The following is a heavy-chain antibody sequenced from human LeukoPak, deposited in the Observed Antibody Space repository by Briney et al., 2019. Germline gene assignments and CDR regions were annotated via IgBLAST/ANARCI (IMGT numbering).Heavy chain of an antibody. CDR1: GYTFTTYW. Sequence: GESLKISCKGSGYTFTTYWIGWVRQMPGKGLEWMGIIYPGDSDTRYSPSFQGQVTISADKSISTAYLQWSSLKASDIAMYYCASAIVEVPAADHAFDIWGQGTMVIVSS. D-gene: IGHD2-2*01. V-gene: IGHV5-51*01. J-gene: IGHJ3*02. CDR2: IYPGDSDT. CDR3: ASAIVEVPAADHAFDI.